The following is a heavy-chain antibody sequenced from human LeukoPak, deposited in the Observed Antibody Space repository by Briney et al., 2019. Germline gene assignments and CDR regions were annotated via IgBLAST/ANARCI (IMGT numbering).Heavy chain of an antibody. V-gene: IGHV3-53*01. J-gene: IGHJ1*01. CDR2: IYSGGST. CDR3: AGGPYYYDSSGSGPVNQH. D-gene: IGHD3-22*01. Sequence: GGSLRLSCAASGFTVSSNYMSWVRQAPGKGLEWDSVIYSGGSTYYADSVKGRFTISRDNSKNTLYLQMNSLRAEDTAVYYCAGGPYYYDSSGSGPVNQHWGQGTLVTVSS. CDR1: GFTVSSNY.